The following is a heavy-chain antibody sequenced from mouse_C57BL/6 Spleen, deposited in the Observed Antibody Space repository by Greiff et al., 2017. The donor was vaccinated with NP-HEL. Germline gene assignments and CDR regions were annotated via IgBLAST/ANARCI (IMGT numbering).Heavy chain of an antibody. D-gene: IGHD2-1*01. CDR1: GFTIKDYY. J-gene: IGHJ3*01. CDR3: ARSYYGNYVPFAY. V-gene: IGHV14-2*01. CDR2: IDPEDGET. Sequence: EVQLQQSGAELVKPGASVKLSCPASGFTIKDYYMHWVKQRPEQGLEWIGRIDPEDGETKYAPNFQGKATRTADTASNTAYLQLSSLTSEDTAVYYCARSYYGNYVPFAYWGQGTLVTVSA.